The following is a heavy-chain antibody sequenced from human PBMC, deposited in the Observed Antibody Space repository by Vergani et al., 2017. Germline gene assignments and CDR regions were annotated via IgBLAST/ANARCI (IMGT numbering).Heavy chain of an antibody. CDR2: VDPEDGET. J-gene: IGHJ6*02. V-gene: IGHV1-69-2*01. D-gene: IGHD4-17*01. CDR1: GYTFTDHY. CDR3: ATPPTVTPGGMEV. Sequence: EVQLVQSGAEVKKPGATMKISCKVSGYTFTDHYMHWVKQAPGKGREWMGLVDPEDGETIYAEKFKGRVTIAADTSTDTAHLELSSLRAEDTAVYYCATPPTVTPGGMEVWGQGTTVIVSS.